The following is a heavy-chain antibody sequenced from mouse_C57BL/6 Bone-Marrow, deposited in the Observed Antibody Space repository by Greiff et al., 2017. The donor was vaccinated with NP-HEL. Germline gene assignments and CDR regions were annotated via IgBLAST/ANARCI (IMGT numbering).Heavy chain of an antibody. J-gene: IGHJ3*01. CDR2: IDPSDSYT. D-gene: IGHD2-1*01. V-gene: IGHV1-69*01. Sequence: VQLQQPGAELVMPGASVKLSCKASGYTFTSYWMHWVKQRPGQGLEWIGEIDPSDSYTNYNQKFKGKSTLTVDKSSSTAYMQLSSLTSEDSAVYYCARRRSYGNAWFAYWGQGTLVTVSA. CDR1: GYTFTSYW. CDR3: ARRRSYGNAWFAY.